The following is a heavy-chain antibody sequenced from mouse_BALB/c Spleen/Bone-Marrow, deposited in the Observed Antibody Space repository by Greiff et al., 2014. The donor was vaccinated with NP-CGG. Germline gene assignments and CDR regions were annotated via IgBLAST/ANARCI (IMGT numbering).Heavy chain of an antibody. Sequence: QVQLKQSGSVLGRPGASVKLSCKASGYTFTSSWVHWAKQRPGQGLEGIGEIHPNSGNTNYNEKFKGKATLTVDTSSSTAYVDLSSLTSEDSAVYYCAREKIYGNYLWYFDVWGAGTTVTVSS. CDR2: IHPNSGNT. CDR3: AREKIYGNYLWYFDV. D-gene: IGHD2-1*01. J-gene: IGHJ1*01. V-gene: IGHV1S130*01. CDR1: GYTFTSSW.